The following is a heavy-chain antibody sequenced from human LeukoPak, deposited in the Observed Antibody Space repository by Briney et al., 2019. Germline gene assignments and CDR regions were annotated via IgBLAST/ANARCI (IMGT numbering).Heavy chain of an antibody. J-gene: IGHJ5*02. Sequence: SETLSLTCTVSGGSISSGSYYWSWIRQPAGKGLEWIGRIYPSGSTNYNPSLKSRVTISVDTSKNQFSLKLSSVTAADTAVYYCARDWTSRGWFDPWGQGTLVTVSS. CDR2: IYPSGST. CDR1: GGSISSGSYY. CDR3: ARDWTSRGWFDP. D-gene: IGHD3/OR15-3a*01. V-gene: IGHV4-61*02.